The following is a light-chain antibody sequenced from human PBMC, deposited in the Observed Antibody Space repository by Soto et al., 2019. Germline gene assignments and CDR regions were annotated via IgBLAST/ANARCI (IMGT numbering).Light chain of an antibody. CDR1: QSVNRW. V-gene: IGKV1-5*03. CDR2: ETS. CDR3: QQYNSYSWT. Sequence: DIQMTQSPSTLSASVLDIVTISFLASQSVNRWLAWYQQKPGKAPKLLIYETSSLESGVPSRFGGSGSGTEFTLTISSLQPDDFAIYYCQQYNSYSWTFGQGTKVDIK. J-gene: IGKJ1*01.